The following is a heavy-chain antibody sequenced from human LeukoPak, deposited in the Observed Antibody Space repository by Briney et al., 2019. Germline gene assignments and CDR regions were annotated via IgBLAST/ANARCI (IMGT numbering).Heavy chain of an antibody. CDR3: AREARRYYYYYYMDV. J-gene: IGHJ6*03. CDR2: IYYSGST. V-gene: IGHV4-59*01. Sequence: SETLSLTCTVSGGPISSYYWSWIRQPPGKGLEWIGYIYYSGSTNYNPSLKSRVTISVDTSKNQFSLKLSSVTAADTAVYYCAREARRYYYYYYMDVWGKGTTVTVSS. CDR1: GGPISSYY.